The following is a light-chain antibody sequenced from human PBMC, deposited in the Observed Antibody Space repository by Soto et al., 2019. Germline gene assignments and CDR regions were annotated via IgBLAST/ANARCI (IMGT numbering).Light chain of an antibody. CDR1: SSDVGSYNL. CDR3: CSYAGSSTFPYV. Sequence: QSVLTQPASVSGSPGQSITISCTGTSSDVGSYNLVSWYHHHPGKAHKLMIYEVSKRPSGVSNRFSGSKSGNTASLTISGLQAEDEADYYCCSYAGSSTFPYVFGTGTKVTVL. J-gene: IGLJ1*01. V-gene: IGLV2-23*02. CDR2: EVS.